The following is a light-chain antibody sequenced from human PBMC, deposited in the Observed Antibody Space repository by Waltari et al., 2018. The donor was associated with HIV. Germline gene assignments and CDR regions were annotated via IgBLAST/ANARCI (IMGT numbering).Light chain of an antibody. V-gene: IGLV1-40*01. CDR2: GYS. J-gene: IGLJ3*02. CDR3: QSYDSTLSAWV. Sequence: QSVLSQPPSGSGAPGQRVTIPRTGSRPNIGAGLEVPCYQQLPGAAPKLLIFGYSNRPSGVPDRFSGSKSGTSASLAISGLQAEDEADYYCQSYDSTLSAWVFGGGTKLTVL. CDR1: RPNIGAGLE.